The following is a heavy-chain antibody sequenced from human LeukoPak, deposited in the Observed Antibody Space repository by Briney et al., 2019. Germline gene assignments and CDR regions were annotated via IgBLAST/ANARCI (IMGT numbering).Heavy chain of an antibody. CDR3: ASHSSYVSPFRS. J-gene: IGHJ5*02. D-gene: IGHD3-10*02. Sequence: PSETLSLTCFVSGGSMKRSSYYWGWIRQPPGGGLQWIGSVYATGTTYYNPSLKSRVTISVDTSKNQFSLKLTSVTAADTAVYYCASHSSYVSPFRSWGRGPLVTVSP. V-gene: IGHV4-39*01. CDR2: VYATGTT. CDR1: GGSMKRSSYY.